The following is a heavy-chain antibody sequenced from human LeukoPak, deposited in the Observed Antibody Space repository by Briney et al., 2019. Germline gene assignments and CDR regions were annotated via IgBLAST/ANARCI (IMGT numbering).Heavy chain of an antibody. Sequence: GGSLRLSCAASGFTFSSYAMHWVRQAPGKGLEWVSSISSSSSYIYYADSVKGRFTISRDNAKNSLYLQMNSLRAEDTAVYYCARASGVAAVDYWGQGTLVTVSS. CDR2: ISSSSSYI. J-gene: IGHJ4*02. CDR3: ARASGVAAVDY. CDR1: GFTFSSYA. V-gene: IGHV3-21*01. D-gene: IGHD6-19*01.